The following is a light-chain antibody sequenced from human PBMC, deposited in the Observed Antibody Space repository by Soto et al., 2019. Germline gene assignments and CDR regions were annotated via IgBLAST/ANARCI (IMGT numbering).Light chain of an antibody. CDR2: EVS. V-gene: IGLV2-14*01. Sequence: QSALTQPASVSGSPGQSITISCTGTSSDVGAYNYISWYQQYPGTAPKIMIYEVSSRPSGVSHRFSGSKSGNPASLTISGLQPEDEADYYCCSLTTRDSHVFGTGTKVTV. CDR1: SSDVGAYNY. J-gene: IGLJ1*01. CDR3: CSLTTRDSHV.